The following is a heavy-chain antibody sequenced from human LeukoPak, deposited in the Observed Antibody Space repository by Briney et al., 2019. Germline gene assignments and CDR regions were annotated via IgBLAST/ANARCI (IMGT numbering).Heavy chain of an antibody. CDR3: AVRKGEAVAGTGINWFDP. CDR2: IIPIFGIA. CDR1: GGTFSSYA. D-gene: IGHD6-19*01. Sequence: ASVKVSCKASGGTFSSYATSWVRQAPGQGLEWMGRIIPIFGIANYAQKFQGRVTITADKSTSTAYMELSSLRSEDTAVYYCAVRKGEAVAGTGINWFDPWGQGTLVTVSS. V-gene: IGHV1-69*04. J-gene: IGHJ5*02.